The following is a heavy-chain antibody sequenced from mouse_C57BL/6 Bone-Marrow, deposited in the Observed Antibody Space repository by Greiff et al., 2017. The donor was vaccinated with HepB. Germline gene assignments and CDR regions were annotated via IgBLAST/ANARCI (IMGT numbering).Heavy chain of an antibody. V-gene: IGHV5-15*01. D-gene: IGHD1-1*01. Sequence: EVHLVESGGGLVQPGGSLKLSCAASGFTFSDYGMAWVRQAPRKGPEWVAFISNLAYSIYYADTVTGRFTISRENAKNTRYLEMSSLRSEDTAMYYCARKGLSSKAMDYWGQGTSVTVSS. J-gene: IGHJ4*01. CDR1: GFTFSDYG. CDR3: ARKGLSSKAMDY. CDR2: ISNLAYSI.